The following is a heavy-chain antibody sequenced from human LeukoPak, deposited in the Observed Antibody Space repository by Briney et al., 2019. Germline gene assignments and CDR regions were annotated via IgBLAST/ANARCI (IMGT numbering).Heavy chain of an antibody. Sequence: GGSLRLSCAASGFPFNRQTMSWVRQAPGKGLEWVAKMKEDGTEIAYVDSVKGRFTISRHNAENSLYLEMKNLRAEDTAVYYCVKGGRQYLEFWGQGTLVTVSS. CDR3: VKGGRQYLEF. J-gene: IGHJ4*02. D-gene: IGHD2-15*01. CDR1: GFPFNRQT. CDR2: MKEDGTEI. V-gene: IGHV3-7*03.